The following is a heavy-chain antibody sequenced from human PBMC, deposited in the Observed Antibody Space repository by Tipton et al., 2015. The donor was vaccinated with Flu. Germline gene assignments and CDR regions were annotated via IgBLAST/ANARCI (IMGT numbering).Heavy chain of an antibody. Sequence: SLRLSCAVSGFSVSSNYMNWVRQGPGKGLEWISVMYTDGGKTYADSVKGRFTISRDKSKNVVYLQLSNLRADDTGVYYCARGGPRSAFTTYYFDYWGQGTLVTVSS. CDR1: GFSVSSNY. CDR2: MYTDGGK. D-gene: IGHD1-14*01. J-gene: IGHJ4*02. CDR3: ARGGPRSAFTTYYFDY. V-gene: IGHV3-66*01.